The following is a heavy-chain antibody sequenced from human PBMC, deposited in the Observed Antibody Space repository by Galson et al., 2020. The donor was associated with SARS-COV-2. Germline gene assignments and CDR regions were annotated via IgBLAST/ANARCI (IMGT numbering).Heavy chain of an antibody. J-gene: IGHJ4*02. CDR2: ISSSSNYI. CDR3: VRDGVDTAMVRGGY. V-gene: IGHV3-21*01. Sequence: GESLKISCAASGFTFSSYSMNWVRQAPGKGLEWVSSISSSSNYIYYADSVKGRFTISRDNAKNSLSLQMNSLRAEDTAVYYCVRDGVDTAMVRGGYWGQGTLVTVSS. CDR1: GFTFSSYS. D-gene: IGHD5-18*01.